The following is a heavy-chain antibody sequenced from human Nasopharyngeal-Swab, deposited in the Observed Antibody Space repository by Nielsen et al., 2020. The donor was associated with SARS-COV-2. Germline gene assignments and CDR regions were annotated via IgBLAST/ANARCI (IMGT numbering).Heavy chain of an antibody. J-gene: IGHJ6*02. Sequence: GGSLRISCAASGFTFINYKFNWVRQAPGKGLEGVSSIRSSSSYIYYADSVKGRFTISRDNAKNSLYLQMNSLRAEDTAVYYCARDGLDYDFWSAYFMDVWGQGTTVTVSS. CDR2: IRSSSSYI. CDR1: GFTFINYK. V-gene: IGHV3-21*01. CDR3: ARDGLDYDFWSAYFMDV. D-gene: IGHD3-3*01.